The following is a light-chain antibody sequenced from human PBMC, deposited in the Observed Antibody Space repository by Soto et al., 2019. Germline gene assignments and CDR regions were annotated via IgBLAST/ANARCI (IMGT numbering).Light chain of an antibody. V-gene: IGKV3-15*01. CDR2: GAS. CDR1: QTINSN. J-gene: IGKJ4*01. Sequence: DIVMAQSPAALSVSPGGRATLSCRASQTINSNFAWYQQKPGQAPRLLISGASTTATGVPARFSGSGSGTEFTLTISGLQSEDCAVYYCQQYNNWPPTFGGGTRVDIK. CDR3: QQYNNWPPT.